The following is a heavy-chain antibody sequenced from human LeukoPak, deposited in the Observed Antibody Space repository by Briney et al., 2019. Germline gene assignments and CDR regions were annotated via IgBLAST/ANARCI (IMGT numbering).Heavy chain of an antibody. V-gene: IGHV1-69*13. CDR2: IIPIFGTA. J-gene: IGHJ3*02. CDR3: ARDRDSSGWYDAFDI. D-gene: IGHD6-19*01. Sequence: GASVKVSCKASGYTFTSYDINWVRQATGQGLEWMGGIIPIFGTANYAQKFQGRVTITADESTSTAYMELSSLRSEDTAVYYCARDRDSSGWYDAFDIWGQGTMVTVSS. CDR1: GYTFTSYD.